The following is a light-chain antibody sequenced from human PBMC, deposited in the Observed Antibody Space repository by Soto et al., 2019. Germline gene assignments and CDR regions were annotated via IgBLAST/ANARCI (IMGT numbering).Light chain of an antibody. V-gene: IGLV1-44*01. CDR3: ASWDDNLNGPV. CDR2: SDD. CDR1: SSNIGTYT. J-gene: IGLJ2*01. Sequence: QSVLAQPPSASGTPGQRVTVSCSGSSSNIGTYTVNWYQQFPGTAPKLLIYSDDQWPSGVPDRFSGSKSGTSASLAISNLQSEDEADYYCASWDDNLNGPVFGRGTKLTVL.